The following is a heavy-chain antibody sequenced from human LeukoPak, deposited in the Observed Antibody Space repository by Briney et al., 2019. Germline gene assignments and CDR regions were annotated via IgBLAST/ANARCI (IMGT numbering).Heavy chain of an antibody. J-gene: IGHJ4*02. CDR1: GFTFSGSA. Sequence: GGSLRLSCAAPGFTFSGSAMHWVRQASGKGLEWVGRIRSKANSYATAYAASVKGRFTISRDDSKNTAYLQMNSLKTEDTAVYYCTTLAEVRGVIILDYWGQGTLVTVSS. CDR3: TTLAEVRGVIILDY. CDR2: IRSKANSYAT. V-gene: IGHV3-73*01. D-gene: IGHD3-10*01.